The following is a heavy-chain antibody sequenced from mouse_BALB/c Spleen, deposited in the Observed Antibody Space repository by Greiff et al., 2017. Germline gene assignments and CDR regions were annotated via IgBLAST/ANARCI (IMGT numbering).Heavy chain of an antibody. D-gene: IGHD1-2*01. V-gene: IGHV2-5-1*01. Sequence: VQLQQSGPSLVQPSQSLSITCTVSGFSLTSYGVHWVRQSPGKGLEWLGVIWRGGSTDYNAAFMSRLSITKDNSKSQVFFKMNSLQADDTAIYYCAKPLLRGDYAMDYWGQGTSVTVSS. J-gene: IGHJ4*01. CDR3: AKPLLRGDYAMDY. CDR2: IWRGGST. CDR1: GFSLTSYG.